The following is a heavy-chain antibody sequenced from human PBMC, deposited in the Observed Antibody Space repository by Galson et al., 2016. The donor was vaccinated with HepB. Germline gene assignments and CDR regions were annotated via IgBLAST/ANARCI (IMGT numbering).Heavy chain of an antibody. CDR1: GFTLSSYS. CDR3: ARDFDH. CDR2: ISSSSSTI. V-gene: IGHV3-48*01. Sequence: SLRLSCAASGFTLSSYSMNWVRQAPGKGLEWVSYISSSSSTIYYAASVKGRFTISRDNSKNSLYLQMNRLRAEDTAVYYCARDFDHWGQGTLVTVSS. J-gene: IGHJ4*02.